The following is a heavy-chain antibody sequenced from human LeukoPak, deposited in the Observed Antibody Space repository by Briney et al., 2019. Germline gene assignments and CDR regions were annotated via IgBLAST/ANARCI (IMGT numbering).Heavy chain of an antibody. J-gene: IGHJ4*02. CDR1: GFTFSSFG. D-gene: IGHD2-15*01. Sequence: GGSLRLSCAASGFTFSSFGMHWVRQAPGKGLEWVTFIQYDGTNKYYADSVKGRFTVSRDNSKNTLYLQMNSLRAEDTAMYYCAKTAYLLQWKYWGQGTLVTVSS. CDR3: AKTAYLLQWKY. V-gene: IGHV3-30*02. CDR2: IQYDGTNK.